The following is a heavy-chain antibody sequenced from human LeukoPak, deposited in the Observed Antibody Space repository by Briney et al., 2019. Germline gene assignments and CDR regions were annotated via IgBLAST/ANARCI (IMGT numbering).Heavy chain of an antibody. CDR2: TIPIFGTA. D-gene: IGHD2-2*01. V-gene: IGHV1-69*01. Sequence: SVKVSCKASGGTFSSYAISWVRQAPGQGLEWMGGTIPIFGTANYAQKFQGRVTITADESTSTAYMELSSLRSEDTAVYYCARGLGCSSTSCPRNWFDPWGQGTLVTVSS. CDR1: GGTFSSYA. CDR3: ARGLGCSSTSCPRNWFDP. J-gene: IGHJ5*02.